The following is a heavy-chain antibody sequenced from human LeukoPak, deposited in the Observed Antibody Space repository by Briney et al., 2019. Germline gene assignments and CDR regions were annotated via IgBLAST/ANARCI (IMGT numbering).Heavy chain of an antibody. D-gene: IGHD3-9*01. CDR3: ASSKRDYDILTGRYYYYGMDV. Sequence: GGSLRLSCAASGFTFSSYAMHWVRQAPGKGLEWVAVISYDGSNKYYADSVKGRFTISRDNSKNTLYLQMNSLRAEDTAVYYCASSKRDYDILTGRYYYYGMDVWGQRTTVTVSS. J-gene: IGHJ6*02. V-gene: IGHV3-30-3*01. CDR1: GFTFSSYA. CDR2: ISYDGSNK.